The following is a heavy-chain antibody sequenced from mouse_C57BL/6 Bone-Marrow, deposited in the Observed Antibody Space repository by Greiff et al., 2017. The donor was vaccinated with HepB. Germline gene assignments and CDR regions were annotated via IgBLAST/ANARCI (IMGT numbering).Heavy chain of an antibody. V-gene: IGHV1-42*01. J-gene: IGHJ2*01. CDR1: GYSFTGYY. CDR3: ARAGGYGSSYDY. Sequence: EVQLQESGPELVKPGASVKISCKASGYSFTGYYMNWVKQSPEKSLEWIGEINPSTGGTTYNQKFKAKATLTVDKSSSTAYMQLKSLTSEDSAVYYCARAGGYGSSYDYWGQGTTLTVSS. D-gene: IGHD1-1*01. CDR2: INPSTGGT.